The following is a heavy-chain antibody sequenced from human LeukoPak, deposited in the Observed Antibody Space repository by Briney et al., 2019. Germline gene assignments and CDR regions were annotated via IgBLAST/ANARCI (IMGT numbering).Heavy chain of an antibody. D-gene: IGHD2-21*02. CDR1: GYTFTSYD. J-gene: IGHJ4*02. Sequence: EASVKASCNASGYTFTSYDIHWVRHPTGQGLEWMGWMNSNSGNTGYAQKFQGRVTITRNTSISTAYMELGSLRSEDTAVYYCARELVYCGGDCSLHFDYWGQGTLVTVSP. CDR2: MNSNSGNT. CDR3: ARELVYCGGDCSLHFDY. V-gene: IGHV1-8*03.